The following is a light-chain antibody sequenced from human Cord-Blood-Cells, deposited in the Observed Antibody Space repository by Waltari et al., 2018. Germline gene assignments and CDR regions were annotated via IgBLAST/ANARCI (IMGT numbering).Light chain of an antibody. V-gene: IGKV1-27*01. Sequence: DIQITQFPCSLSAAVADRVTITCRASKGISNYLVWYQQKPGKVPKLLIYAASTLQSGVPSRFSCSGSGTDFTLSISRLQPEDVATYYCQKYNRAPWTFGQGTKVGIK. CDR2: AAS. J-gene: IGKJ1*01. CDR3: QKYNRAPWT. CDR1: KGISNY.